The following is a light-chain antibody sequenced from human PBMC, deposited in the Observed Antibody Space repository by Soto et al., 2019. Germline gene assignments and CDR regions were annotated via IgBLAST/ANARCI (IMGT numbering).Light chain of an antibody. V-gene: IGKV3-15*01. CDR1: QGVTTN. CDR3: QQYNNWPFS. CDR2: DVS. Sequence: EVVLTQSPATLSLSPGERATLSCRAAQGVTTNFAWYQQKSGQSPRLLIYDVSNRATGVPARFSGSGSETDFTLTICGLRSEDSAVYFCQQYNNWPFSFGQGTRLEIK. J-gene: IGKJ5*01.